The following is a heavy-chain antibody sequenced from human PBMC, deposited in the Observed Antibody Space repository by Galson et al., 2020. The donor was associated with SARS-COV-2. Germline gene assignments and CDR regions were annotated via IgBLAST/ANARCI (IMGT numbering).Heavy chain of an antibody. CDR1: GFAFSDYY. CDR2: ISRSGATI. V-gene: IGHV3-11*01. J-gene: IGHJ6*03. Sequence: GASLKISCAASGFAFSDYYMSWIRQAPGKGLEWISHISRSGATIKYADPVKGRFTISRDNAKSSLYLQMNSLRAEDTAVYYCARDLQGGYYYSGFSYYMDVWGTGTTVTVSS. D-gene: IGHD3-22*01. CDR3: ARDLQGGYYYSGFSYYMDV.